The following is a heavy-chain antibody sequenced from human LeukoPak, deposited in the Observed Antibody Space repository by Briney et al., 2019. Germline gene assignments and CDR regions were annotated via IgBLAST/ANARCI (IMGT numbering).Heavy chain of an antibody. V-gene: IGHV1-8*03. J-gene: IGHJ4*02. CDR3: AKDSGYRHVDY. CDR2: MNPNSGNT. Sequence: ASVKVSCKASGYTFTSYDINWVRQATGQGLEWMGWMNPNSGNTGYAQKFQGRVTITRNTSISTAYMELSSLRAEDTAVYYCAKDSGYRHVDYWGQGTLVTVSS. D-gene: IGHD3-16*02. CDR1: GYTFTSYD.